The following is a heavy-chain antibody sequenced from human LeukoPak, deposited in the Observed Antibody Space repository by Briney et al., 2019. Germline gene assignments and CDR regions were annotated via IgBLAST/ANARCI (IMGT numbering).Heavy chain of an antibody. CDR2: ISSSSSYI. Sequence: GGSLRLSCAASGFTFSSYSMNWVRQAPGKGLEWVSSISSSSSYIYYADSVKGRFTISRDNAKNSLYLQMNSLRAEDTAVYYCARDNDIVVSYGMDVWGQGTTVTDSS. D-gene: IGHD5-12*01. J-gene: IGHJ6*02. V-gene: IGHV3-21*01. CDR1: GFTFSSYS. CDR3: ARDNDIVVSYGMDV.